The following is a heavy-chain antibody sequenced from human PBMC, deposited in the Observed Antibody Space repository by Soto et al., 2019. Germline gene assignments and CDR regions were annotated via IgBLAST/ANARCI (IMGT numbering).Heavy chain of an antibody. CDR2: IYSGGST. CDR3: ARVGYSSGWYRPGQRSAEYFQH. V-gene: IGHV3-53*02. D-gene: IGHD6-19*01. Sequence: EVQLVETGGGLIQPGGSLRLSCAASGFTVSSNYMSWVRQAPGKGLEWVSVIYSGGSTYYADSVKGRFTISRDNSKNTLYLQMNSLRAEDTAVYYCARVGYSSGWYRPGQRSAEYFQHWGQGTLVTVSS. J-gene: IGHJ1*01. CDR1: GFTVSSNY.